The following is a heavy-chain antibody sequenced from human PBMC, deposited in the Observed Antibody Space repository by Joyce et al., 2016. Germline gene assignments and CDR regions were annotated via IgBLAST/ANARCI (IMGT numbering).Heavy chain of an antibody. Sequence: EVQLVESGGGLVQPGGSRRLSCVASGFTFSTDWMNLVRQAPGKGLQWVAAINTGGSERYYVDSVKGRFTISRDNAENSVSLQMDSLRAEDTAVYYCAGNVRTSGGYWGQGTLVTVSS. J-gene: IGHJ4*02. D-gene: IGHD1/OR15-1a*01. CDR3: AGNVRTSGGY. CDR2: INTGGSER. CDR1: GFTFSTDW. V-gene: IGHV3-7*03.